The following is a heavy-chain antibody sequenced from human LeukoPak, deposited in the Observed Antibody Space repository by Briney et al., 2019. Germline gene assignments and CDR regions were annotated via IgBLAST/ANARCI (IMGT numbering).Heavy chain of an antibody. CDR2: IYYSGSA. D-gene: IGHD6-13*01. J-gene: IGHJ4*02. V-gene: IGHV4-59*01. Sequence: SEILSLTCTVSGGSISSYYWSWIRQPPGKGLEWIGYIYYSGSANYNPSLKSRVTISLDTSKNQFSLQLSSVTAADTAVYYCARGLAAPGPFDYWGQGTLVTVSS. CDR3: ARGLAAPGPFDY. CDR1: GGSISSYY.